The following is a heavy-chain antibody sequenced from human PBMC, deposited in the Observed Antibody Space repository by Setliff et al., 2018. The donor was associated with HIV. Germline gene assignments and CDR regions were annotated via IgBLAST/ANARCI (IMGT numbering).Heavy chain of an antibody. D-gene: IGHD6-19*01. Sequence: GASVKVSCKASGYSFARYGLSWVRQAPGQGLEWMGWISSFNGNTKYAQSFQDRVAMTTETATSTAYMEMRSLRSDDTAVYFCARVPYRSAWFSGGHDAFDIWGQGTMVTVSS. CDR1: GYSFARYG. J-gene: IGHJ3*02. CDR2: ISSFNGNT. CDR3: ARVPYRSAWFSGGHDAFDI. V-gene: IGHV1-18*01.